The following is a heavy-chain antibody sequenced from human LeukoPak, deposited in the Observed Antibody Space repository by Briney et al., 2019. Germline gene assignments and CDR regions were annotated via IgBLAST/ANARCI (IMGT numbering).Heavy chain of an antibody. J-gene: IGHJ4*02. Sequence: GGSLRLSCAASGFTFSSYSMNWVRQAPGKGLEWVSYISSSGGTIKYPDSVKGRFTVSRDNAENSLFLQINSLRAEDTAVYYCARDYHDSTGYYYFWGQGTLVTVSS. CDR1: GFTFSSYS. CDR2: ISSSGGTI. V-gene: IGHV3-48*01. D-gene: IGHD3-22*01. CDR3: ARDYHDSTGYYYF.